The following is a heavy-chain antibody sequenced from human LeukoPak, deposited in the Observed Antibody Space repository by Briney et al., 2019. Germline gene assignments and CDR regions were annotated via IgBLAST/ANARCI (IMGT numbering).Heavy chain of an antibody. CDR1: GFTFSNYW. D-gene: IGHD6-13*01. V-gene: IGHV3-7*05. J-gene: IGHJ4*02. CDR2: IKEDGSEK. Sequence: PGGSLRLSCATSGFTFSNYWMSWVRQAPGKGLEWVANIKEDGSEKNYVDSVKGRFTISRDSAKNSLYLQMNSLRAEDTAVYYCARDWGAAGLWDSWGQGTLVTVSS. CDR3: ARDWGAAGLWDS.